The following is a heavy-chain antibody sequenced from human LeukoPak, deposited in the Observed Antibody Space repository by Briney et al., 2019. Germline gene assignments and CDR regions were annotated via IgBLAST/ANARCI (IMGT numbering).Heavy chain of an antibody. Sequence: GGSLRLSCAASGFTFSSYAMHWVRQAPGKGLEWVAVISYDGSNKYYADSVKGRFTISRDNSKNTLYLQMNSLRAEDTAVYYCAKDPALSYGGVDVWGQGTTVTVSS. V-gene: IGHV3-30-3*01. J-gene: IGHJ6*02. CDR1: GFTFSSYA. CDR3: AKDPALSYGGVDV. D-gene: IGHD3-10*01. CDR2: ISYDGSNK.